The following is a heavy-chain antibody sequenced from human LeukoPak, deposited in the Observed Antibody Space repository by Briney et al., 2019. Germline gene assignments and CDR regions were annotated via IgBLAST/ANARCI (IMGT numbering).Heavy chain of an antibody. CDR2: ISSSSSYI. D-gene: IGHD5-18*01. J-gene: IGHJ4*02. CDR3: AKDRGRGYSYGYFDY. Sequence: PGGSLRLSCAASGFTFSSYSMNWVRQAPGKGLEWVSSISSSSSYIYYADSVKGRFTISRDNAKNSLYLQMNSLRAEDTAVYYCAKDRGRGYSYGYFDYWGQGTLVTVSS. V-gene: IGHV3-21*01. CDR1: GFTFSSYS.